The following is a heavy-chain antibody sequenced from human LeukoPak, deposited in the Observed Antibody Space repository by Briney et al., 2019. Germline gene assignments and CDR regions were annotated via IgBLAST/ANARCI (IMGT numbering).Heavy chain of an antibody. D-gene: IGHD3-10*01. V-gene: IGHV3-23*01. Sequence: GGSLRLSCAASGFTFSSYAMSWVRQAPGKGLEWVSAISGSGGTTYYADSVKGRFTVSRDNSKNTLYLQMNSLRAEDTAIYYCAKRLSSPGSYSQNDYWGQGTLVTVSS. CDR3: AKRLSSPGSYSQNDY. CDR1: GFTFSSYA. CDR2: ISGSGGTT. J-gene: IGHJ4*02.